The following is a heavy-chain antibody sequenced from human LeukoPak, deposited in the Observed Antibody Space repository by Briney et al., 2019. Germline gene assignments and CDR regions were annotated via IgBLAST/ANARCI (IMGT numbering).Heavy chain of an antibody. J-gene: IGHJ5*02. Sequence: SVKVSCKASGYTFIGYYMHWVREAPGEGLGWMGWINPNSGGTKYAQEFQGGVPMNRDTSISTAYMELNRLRSDDTAVYYCARDLTRDNWFDPWGQGTLVTVSP. CDR1: GYTFIGYY. V-gene: IGHV1-2*02. CDR2: INPNSGGT. CDR3: ARDLTRDNWFDP.